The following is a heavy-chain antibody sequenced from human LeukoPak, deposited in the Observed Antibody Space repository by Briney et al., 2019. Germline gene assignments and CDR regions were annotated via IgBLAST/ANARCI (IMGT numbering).Heavy chain of an antibody. J-gene: IGHJ4*02. D-gene: IGHD1-26*01. CDR3: ARGAGSYLY. V-gene: IGHV4-34*01. CDR1: GGSFSGYY. Sequence: SETLSLTCAVYGGSFSGYYWSWIRQPPGKGLEWIGEINHSGSTNYNPSLKSQVTISVDTSKNQFSLKLSSVTAADTAVYYCARGAGSYLYWGQGTLVTVSS. CDR2: INHSGST.